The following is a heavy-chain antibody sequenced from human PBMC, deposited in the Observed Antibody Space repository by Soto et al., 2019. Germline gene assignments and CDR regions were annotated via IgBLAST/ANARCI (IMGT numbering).Heavy chain of an antibody. CDR1: GYTFTSHD. CDR3: ACYLGSDLYRGALDS. V-gene: IGHV1-8*01. CDR2: VSPNSGKT. D-gene: IGHD2-21*01. J-gene: IGHJ4*02. Sequence: QVQLVQSGAEVKKPGASVKVSCKASGYTFTSHDMYWLRQGDGQGLEWMGWVSPNSGKTGYAQRFQDSLTMTTATSISTAYMERSSLTDEDPAVYYCACYLGSDLYRGALDSWGQGTMVAAS.